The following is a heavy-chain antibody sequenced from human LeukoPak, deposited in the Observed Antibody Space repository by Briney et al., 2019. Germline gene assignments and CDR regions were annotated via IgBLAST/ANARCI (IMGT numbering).Heavy chain of an antibody. CDR3: AREGWATMIAVLDAFDI. V-gene: IGHV3-7*01. CDR1: GFTFSSYW. J-gene: IGHJ3*02. D-gene: IGHD3-22*01. CDR2: IKQDGSEK. Sequence: PGGSLRLSCAASGFTFSSYWMSWVRQAPGKGLEWVANIKQDGSEKYCVDSVKGRFTISRDNAKNSLYLQMNSLRAEDTAVYYCAREGWATMIAVLDAFDIWGQGTMVTVSS.